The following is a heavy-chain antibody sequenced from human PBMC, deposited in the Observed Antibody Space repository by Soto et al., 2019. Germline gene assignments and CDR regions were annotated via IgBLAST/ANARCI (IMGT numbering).Heavy chain of an antibody. CDR1: GFTSSNAW. J-gene: IGHJ4*02. V-gene: IGHV3-15*01. Sequence: PGGSLRLSCAAAGFTSSNAWMSWVRQAPGKGLEWVGRIKSKTDGGTTDYAAPVKGRFTISRDDSKNTLYLQMNSLKTEDTAVYYCTTDQYYYDSSGDYWGQGTLVTVSS. D-gene: IGHD3-22*01. CDR2: IKSKTDGGTT. CDR3: TTDQYYYDSSGDY.